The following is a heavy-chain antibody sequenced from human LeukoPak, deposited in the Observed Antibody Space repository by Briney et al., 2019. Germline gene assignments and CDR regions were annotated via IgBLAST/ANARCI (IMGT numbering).Heavy chain of an antibody. V-gene: IGHV3-30-3*01. CDR1: GFTFSSYA. CDR2: ISYDGSNK. Sequence: GGSLRLSCAVSGFTFSSYAMHWVRQAPGKGLEWVAVISYDGSNKYYADSEKGRFTISRDNSKNTLYLQMNSLRAEDTAVYYCARDCGGDCWFDYWGQGTLVTVSS. J-gene: IGHJ4*02. D-gene: IGHD2-21*02. CDR3: ARDCGGDCWFDY.